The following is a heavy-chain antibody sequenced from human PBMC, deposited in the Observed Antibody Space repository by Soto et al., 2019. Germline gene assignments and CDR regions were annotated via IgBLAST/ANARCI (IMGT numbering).Heavy chain of an antibody. CDR2: INHSGST. J-gene: IGHJ5*02. CDR3: ARGIIAAAGLVNWFDP. D-gene: IGHD6-13*01. CDR1: GGSFSGYY. Sequence: ASETLSLTCAVYGGSFSGYYWSWIRQPPGKGLEWIGEINHSGSTNYNPSLKSRVTISVDTSKNQFSLKLSSVTAADTAVYYCARGIIAAAGLVNWFDPWGQGTLVTVSS. V-gene: IGHV4-34*01.